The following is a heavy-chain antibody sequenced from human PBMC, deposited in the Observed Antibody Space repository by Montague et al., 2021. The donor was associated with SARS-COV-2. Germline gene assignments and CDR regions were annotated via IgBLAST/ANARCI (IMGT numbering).Heavy chain of an antibody. CDR1: GDSISYFY. J-gene: IGHJ4*02. Sequence: SETLSLTCSVSGDSISYFYWSWIRQPPGKGLEWIGLVSTSGSTNYNSSLNSRVTMSVDTSKKQFSLRLSPVTAADTAVYYCARDVVAAPGTFDYWGQGTLVTVSS. CDR2: VSTSGST. V-gene: IGHV4-4*07. D-gene: IGHD6-13*01. CDR3: ARDVVAAPGTFDY.